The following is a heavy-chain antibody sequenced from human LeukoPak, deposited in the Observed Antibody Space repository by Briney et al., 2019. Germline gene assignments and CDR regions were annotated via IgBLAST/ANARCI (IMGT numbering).Heavy chain of an antibody. Sequence: GGSLRLSCAASGFTFSNAWMSCVRQAPGKGLEWVGRIKSKTDGGTTDYAAPVKGRFTISRDDSKNTLYLQMNSLKTEDTAVYYCTTDSSGWYYFDYWGQGTLVTVSS. CDR1: GFTFSNAW. CDR3: TTDSSGWYYFDY. CDR2: IKSKTDGGTT. D-gene: IGHD6-19*01. J-gene: IGHJ4*02. V-gene: IGHV3-15*01.